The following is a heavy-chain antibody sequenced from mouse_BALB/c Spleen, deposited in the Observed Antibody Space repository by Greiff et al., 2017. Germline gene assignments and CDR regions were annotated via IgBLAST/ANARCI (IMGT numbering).Heavy chain of an antibody. J-gene: IGHJ4*01. CDR1: GYTFTSYW. D-gene: IGHD1-2*01. CDR3: TLGGTTATYQYYYAMDY. CDR2: IDPSDSCT. V-gene: IGHV1-69*02. Sequence: QVQLQQSGADLVKPGASVKLSCTASGYTFTSYWMHWVKQRPGQGLEWIGDIDPSDSCTNYNQKFKGKATFTVNKSSSTAYLQLSSLTSEDTAVYYCTLGGTTATYQYYYAMDYWGQGTSVTVSS.